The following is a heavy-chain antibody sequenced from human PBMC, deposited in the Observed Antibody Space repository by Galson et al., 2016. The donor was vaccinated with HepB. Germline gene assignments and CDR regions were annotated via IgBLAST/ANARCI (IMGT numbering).Heavy chain of an antibody. Sequence: SLRLSCAASGFTFSSYAMSWFRQAPGKGLEWVSAISGRDGTTQYADSVKGRFIISRDNSENSLYLQMNSLRAEDTAVYYCASVENFDYWGQGTLVTVSS. CDR3: ASVENFDY. J-gene: IGHJ4*02. CDR2: ISGRDGTT. D-gene: IGHD5-24*01. V-gene: IGHV3-23*01. CDR1: GFTFSSYA.